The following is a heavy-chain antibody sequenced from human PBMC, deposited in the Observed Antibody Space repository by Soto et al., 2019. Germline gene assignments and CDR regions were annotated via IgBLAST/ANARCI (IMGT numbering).Heavy chain of an antibody. Sequence: QVQLQESGPGLVKPSQTLSLTCTVSGGSISSGGYYWSWIRQHPGKGLEWIGYIYYSGSTYYNPSLKSRVTISVDTSKNQFSLKLSSVTAADTAVYYCARDAYSSGWYLYYGMDVWGQGTTVTVSS. D-gene: IGHD6-19*01. CDR1: GGSISSGGYY. V-gene: IGHV4-31*03. J-gene: IGHJ6*02. CDR2: IYYSGST. CDR3: ARDAYSSGWYLYYGMDV.